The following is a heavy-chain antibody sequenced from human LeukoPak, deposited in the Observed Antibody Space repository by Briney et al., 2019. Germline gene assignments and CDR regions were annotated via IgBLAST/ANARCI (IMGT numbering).Heavy chain of an antibody. CDR2: INHSGST. V-gene: IGHV4-34*01. J-gene: IGHJ4*02. Sequence: SETLSLTCAVYGGSFSGYYWSWIRQPPGKGLEWIGEINHSGSTNYNPSLKSRVTISVDTSKNQFSLKLSSVTAADTAVYYCARVPYDYVWGAPRPEYYFDYWGQGTLVTVSS. CDR3: ARVPYDYVWGAPRPEYYFDY. CDR1: GGSFSGYY. D-gene: IGHD3-16*01.